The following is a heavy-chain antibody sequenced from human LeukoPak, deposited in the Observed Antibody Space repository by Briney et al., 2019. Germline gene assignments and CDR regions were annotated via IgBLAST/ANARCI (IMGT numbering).Heavy chain of an antibody. V-gene: IGHV3-23*01. J-gene: IGHJ4*02. CDR1: GFTFSAFA. CDR2: ITDDGYNT. Sequence: GGSLRLSCAASGFTFSAFATTRVRQAPGKGLEWVSTITDDGYNTYSADSVKGRITFSRDNSKNTLSLQLRSLRAEDTAVYYCAKDLSYTSGASDHWGQGTLVTVSS. CDR3: AKDLSYTSGASDH. D-gene: IGHD6-19*01.